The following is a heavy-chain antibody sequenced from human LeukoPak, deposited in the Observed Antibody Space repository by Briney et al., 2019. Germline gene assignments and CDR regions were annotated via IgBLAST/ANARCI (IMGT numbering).Heavy chain of an antibody. D-gene: IGHD6-6*01. V-gene: IGHV3-30*04. Sequence: GGSLRLSCAASGFTFSSYVMHWVRQAPGKGLEWVAIISYDGSNEYYADSVKGRFTISRDNSKNTLYLQMNSLRAADTAVYYCARDKGISYLSSFDYWGQGTLVTVSS. CDR1: GFTFSSYV. J-gene: IGHJ4*02. CDR2: ISYDGSNE. CDR3: ARDKGISYLSSFDY.